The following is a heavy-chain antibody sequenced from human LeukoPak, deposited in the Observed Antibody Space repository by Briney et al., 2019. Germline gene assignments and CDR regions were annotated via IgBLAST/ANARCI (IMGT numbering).Heavy chain of an antibody. CDR3: ANERWLQVFDY. D-gene: IGHD5-24*01. CDR1: GFTFSSYS. J-gene: IGHJ4*02. V-gene: IGHV3-48*01. Sequence: SGGSLKLSCAASGFTFSSYSMNWVRQAPGKGLEWVSYISSISGTINYADSVKGRFTISRDNSKNTLYLQMNSLRAEDTAVYYCANERWLQVFDYWGQGTLVTVSS. CDR2: ISSISGTI.